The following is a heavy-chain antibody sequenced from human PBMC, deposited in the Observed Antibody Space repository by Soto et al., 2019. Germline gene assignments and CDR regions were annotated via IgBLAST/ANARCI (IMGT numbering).Heavy chain of an antibody. CDR2: FDPEDGET. D-gene: IGHD3-22*01. CDR3: ARLPPGGYDSSGYYLDY. J-gene: IGHJ4*02. Sequence: ASVKVSCKVSGYTLTELSMHWVRQAPGKGLEWMGGFDPEDGETIYAQKFQGRVTMTEDTSTDTAYMELSSLRSEDTAVYYCARLPPGGYDSSGYYLDYWGQGTLVTVSS. CDR1: GYTLTELS. V-gene: IGHV1-24*01.